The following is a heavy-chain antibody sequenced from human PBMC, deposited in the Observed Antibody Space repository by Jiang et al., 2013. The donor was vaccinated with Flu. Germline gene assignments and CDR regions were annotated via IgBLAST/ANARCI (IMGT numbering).Heavy chain of an antibody. D-gene: IGHD1-26*01. CDR2: YDGSNK. V-gene: IGHV3-30-3*01. CDR3: ARGVGANRMSSYFDY. J-gene: IGHJ4*02. Sequence: YDGSNKYYADSVKGRFTISRDNSKNTLYLQMNSLRAEDTAVYYCARGVGANRMSSYFDYWGQGTLVTVSS.